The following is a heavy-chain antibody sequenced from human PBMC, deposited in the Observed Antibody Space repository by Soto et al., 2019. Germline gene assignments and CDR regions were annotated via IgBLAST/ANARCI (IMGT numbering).Heavy chain of an antibody. D-gene: IGHD3-3*01. CDR1: GFTFTNYW. CDR3: ARDMGVFWSGYPEGGFDY. Sequence: PGGSLRLSCAASGFTFTNYWMSWVRQAPGKGLEWAANIKQDGSEKYYADSAKGRFIISRDNAKTSLYLQMNSLRAEDTAVYYCARDMGVFWSGYPEGGFDYWGQGT. J-gene: IGHJ4*02. CDR2: IKQDGSEK. V-gene: IGHV3-7*01.